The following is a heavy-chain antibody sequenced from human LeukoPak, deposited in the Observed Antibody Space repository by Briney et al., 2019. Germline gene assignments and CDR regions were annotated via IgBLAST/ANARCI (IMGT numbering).Heavy chain of an antibody. CDR1: GFTFSSYA. CDR3: ARGLAAAGTHCRYFLH. J-gene: IGHJ1*01. V-gene: IGHV3-30*04. CDR2: TSYDGSDK. Sequence: QSGRSLRLSCAASGFTFSSYAMHWVRQAPGKGLEWVAVTSYDGSDKYFADSVKGRFTISRDNSKNTLYLQMSSLRPEDTAVYYCARGLAAAGTHCRYFLHWAQGTLVTVSS. D-gene: IGHD6-13*01.